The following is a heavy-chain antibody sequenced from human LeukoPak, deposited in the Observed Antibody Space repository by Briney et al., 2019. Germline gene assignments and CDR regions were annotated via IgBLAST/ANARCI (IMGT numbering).Heavy chain of an antibody. Sequence: PGGSLRLSCVASGFTFSNYWMHWVRQPPGKGLVWVSRIYVDGRTTNYADSVKGRFTISRDNAKNTVYLEMNSLSVEDTATYYFIRVSRPAALGGRGPRATVTS. CDR3: IRVSRPAAL. CDR1: GFTFSNYW. V-gene: IGHV3-74*01. CDR2: IYVDGRTT. J-gene: IGHJ4*02. D-gene: IGHD1-14*01.